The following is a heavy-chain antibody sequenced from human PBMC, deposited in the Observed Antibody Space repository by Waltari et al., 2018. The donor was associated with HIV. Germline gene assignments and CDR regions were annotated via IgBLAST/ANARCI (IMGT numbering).Heavy chain of an antibody. D-gene: IGHD3-22*01. CDR3: TRTSTGSDYYYEVDV. CDR2: LYTSGNT. V-gene: IGHV4-61*02. J-gene: IGHJ6*02. CDR1: GGSINSGSYY. Sequence: QVQLQESGPGLVKPSQTLSLTCTVSGGSINSGSYYWNWIRQPAGKGLEWIGRLYTSGNTNYNPSLKGRVTITVDTSKNQFSLRLSSVTASDTGIYYCTRTSTGSDYYYEVDVWGQGTTVTVS.